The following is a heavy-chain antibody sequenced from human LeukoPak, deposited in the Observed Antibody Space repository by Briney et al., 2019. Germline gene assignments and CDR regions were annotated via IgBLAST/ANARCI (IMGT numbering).Heavy chain of an antibody. CDR2: INHSGST. CDR1: GGSFSGYY. Sequence: SETLSLTCAVYGGSFSGYYWSWIRQPPGKGLEWIGEINHSGSTNYNPSLKRRVTISVDTSKNQFSLKLSSVTAADTAVYYCARGLVTLQRFVVVPAAYGMDVWGQGTTVTVSS. J-gene: IGHJ6*02. V-gene: IGHV4-34*01. CDR3: ARGLVTLQRFVVVPAAYGMDV. D-gene: IGHD2-2*01.